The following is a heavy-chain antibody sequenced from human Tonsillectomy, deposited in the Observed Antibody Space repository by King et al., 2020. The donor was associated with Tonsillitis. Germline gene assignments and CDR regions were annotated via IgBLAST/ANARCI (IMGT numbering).Heavy chain of an antibody. Sequence: QLVQSGGGVVQPGRSLRLSCVASGFTSSSYAMHWVRQTPGKGLEWVAVISNDGSNKFYADSVKGRFTISRDNSKNTLYLQMNSLRPDDTAVYHCARDIFPQEDIVVAGMDVGGPGTTVTVSS. CDR1: GFTSSSYA. CDR2: ISNDGSNK. V-gene: IGHV3-30-3*01. J-gene: IGHJ6*02. CDR3: ARDIFPQEDIVVAGMDV. D-gene: IGHD3-22*01.